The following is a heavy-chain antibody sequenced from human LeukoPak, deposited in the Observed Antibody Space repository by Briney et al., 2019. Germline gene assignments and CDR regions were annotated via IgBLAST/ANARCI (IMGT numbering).Heavy chain of an antibody. J-gene: IGHJ4*02. CDR3: AREECSIGVCYPSGY. Sequence: ASVKVSCKASGYSCTSYGISWVRQAPGQGLEWMGWISTYNANTNYALKLQGRVTLTTDTSTSTAYMELKSLRSDDTAVYYCAREECSIGVCYPSGYWGQGTLVTVSS. CDR2: ISTYNANT. V-gene: IGHV1-18*01. D-gene: IGHD2-8*01. CDR1: GYSCTSYG.